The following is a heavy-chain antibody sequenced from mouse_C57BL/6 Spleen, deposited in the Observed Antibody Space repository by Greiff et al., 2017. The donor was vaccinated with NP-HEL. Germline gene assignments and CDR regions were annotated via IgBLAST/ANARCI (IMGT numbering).Heavy chain of an antibody. D-gene: IGHD1-1*01. CDR1: GFTFSDYG. J-gene: IGHJ4*01. V-gene: IGHV5-17*01. CDR2: ISSGSSTI. Sequence: EVKLVESGGGLVKPGGSLKLSCAASGFTFSDYGMHWVRQAPEKGLEWVAYISSGSSTIYYADTVKGRFTISRDNAKNTLFLQMTSLRSEDTAMYYCARKDSYYGSSYSAMDYWGQGTSVTVSS. CDR3: ARKDSYYGSSYSAMDY.